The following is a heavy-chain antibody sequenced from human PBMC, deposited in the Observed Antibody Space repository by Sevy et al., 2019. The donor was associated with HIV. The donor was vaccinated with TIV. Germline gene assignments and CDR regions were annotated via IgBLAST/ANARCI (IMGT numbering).Heavy chain of an antibody. Sequence: GGSLRLSCAASGFTFSSYAMHWVRQAPGKGLEWVAVISYDGSNKYYADSVKGRFTISRDNSKNTRYLQMNSLRAEDTAVYYCARDRKAIVGATSYFDLWGRGTLVTVSS. D-gene: IGHD1-26*01. CDR2: ISYDGSNK. CDR3: ARDRKAIVGATSYFDL. CDR1: GFTFSSYA. J-gene: IGHJ2*01. V-gene: IGHV3-30-3*01.